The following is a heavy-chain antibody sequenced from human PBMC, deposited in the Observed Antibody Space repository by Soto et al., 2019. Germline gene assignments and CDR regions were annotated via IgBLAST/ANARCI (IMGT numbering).Heavy chain of an antibody. D-gene: IGHD3-3*01. V-gene: IGHV1-2*02. CDR2: INPNSGAT. CDR1: GYTFTGYF. CDR3: ARGGGTILAPLP. Sequence: VSVKVSCKAFGYTFTGYFMHWVRQAPGQGLEWLGWINPNSGATKYAQKFQGRVTLTRDTSINTAYMEMSMLRSDDTAVYYCARGGGTILAPLPWGQGTLVTVSS. J-gene: IGHJ5*02.